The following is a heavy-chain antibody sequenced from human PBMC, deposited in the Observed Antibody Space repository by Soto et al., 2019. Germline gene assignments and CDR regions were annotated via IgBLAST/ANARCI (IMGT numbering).Heavy chain of an antibody. J-gene: IGHJ6*02. Sequence: QVQLQESGPGLVKPSGTLSLTCAVSGGSIRSNNWWSWVRQPPGKGLEWIGEIYHSGYSESTNYNPSLKTRVTMSVDKSKNQFSLRLSSVTAADTAVYYCAKKDLVGSFGLDAWGQGTTVTVSS. CDR3: AKKDLVGSFGLDA. CDR2: IYHSGYSEST. V-gene: IGHV4-4*02. D-gene: IGHD6-6*01. CDR1: GGSIRSNNW.